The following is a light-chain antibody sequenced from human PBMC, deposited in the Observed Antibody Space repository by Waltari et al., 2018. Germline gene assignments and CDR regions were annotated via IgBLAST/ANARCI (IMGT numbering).Light chain of an antibody. CDR2: EVT. CDR3: ASYPSITTVA. Sequence: QPALTQPASVSGSPGQWITISCSGTRSDVGAYYFFSLYQQRPGPPPKFLIYEVTNRPSGVSNLFAASESGNTASLTISGLQAADEANYYCASYPSITTVAFGGGTKLTGL. CDR1: RSDVGAYYF. J-gene: IGLJ2*01. V-gene: IGLV2-14*01.